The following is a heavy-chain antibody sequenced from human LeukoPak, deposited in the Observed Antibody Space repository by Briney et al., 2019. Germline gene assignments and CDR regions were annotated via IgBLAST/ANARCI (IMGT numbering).Heavy chain of an antibody. D-gene: IGHD1-26*01. CDR2: IYTSGST. CDR3: ATGELGRGAFDI. CDR1: GGSISTYY. J-gene: IGHJ3*02. V-gene: IGHV4-4*07. Sequence: SETLSLTCTVSGGSISTYYWSWIRQPAGKGLEWIGRIYTSGSTNYNPSLKSRVTMSVDTSKNQFSLKLSSVTAADTAVYYCATGELGRGAFDIWGQGTMVTVSS.